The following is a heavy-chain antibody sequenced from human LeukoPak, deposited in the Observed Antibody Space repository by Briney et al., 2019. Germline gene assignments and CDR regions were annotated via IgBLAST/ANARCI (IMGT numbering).Heavy chain of an antibody. D-gene: IGHD1-14*01. CDR3: ARDRPRTSRDVFDI. V-gene: IGHV1-46*01. CDR2: INPSGGST. Sequence: ASVKVSCKASGGTFSSYAISWVRQAPGQGLEWMGFINPSGGSTTYAQMFQARVTMTRDTSTSTVYMELSSLRSEDTAIYYCARDRPRTSRDVFDIWGQGTMVTVSS. J-gene: IGHJ3*02. CDR1: GGTFSSYA.